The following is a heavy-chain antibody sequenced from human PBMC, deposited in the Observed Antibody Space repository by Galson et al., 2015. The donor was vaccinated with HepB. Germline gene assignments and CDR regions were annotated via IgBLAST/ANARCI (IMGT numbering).Heavy chain of an antibody. CDR2: LSGSGGST. CDR3: AIWGYSQSRFDP. D-gene: IGHD6-13*01. CDR1: GFTFSSYA. Sequence: SLRLSCAASGFTFSSYAMSWVRQAPGKGLEWVSALSGSGGSTYYADSVKGRFTISRDNSKNTLYLQMNSLRAEDTAVYYCAIWGYSQSRFDPWGQGTLVTVSS. V-gene: IGHV3-23*01. J-gene: IGHJ5*02.